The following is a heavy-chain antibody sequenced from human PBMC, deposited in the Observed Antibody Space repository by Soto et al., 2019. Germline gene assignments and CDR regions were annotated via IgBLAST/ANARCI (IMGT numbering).Heavy chain of an antibody. V-gene: IGHV1-3*04. CDR3: ARGSCSGGICVYYFDY. CDR1: GYTLNHYA. J-gene: IGHJ4*02. D-gene: IGHD2-15*01. CDR2: INTGNGDT. Sequence: QVQLVQSGAEVKKPGASVNISCKASGYTLNHYALHWVRQAPGQRPEWMGWINTGNGDTKYSQKFQGRVTITRDTSAKTGYMDLSSLSSEDTAVYYCARGSCSGGICVYYFDYWGPGTLVTVSS.